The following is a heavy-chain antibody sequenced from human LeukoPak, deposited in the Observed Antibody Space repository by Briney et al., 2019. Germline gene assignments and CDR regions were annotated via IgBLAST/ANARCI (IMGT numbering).Heavy chain of an antibody. Sequence: ASVEVSCKASGYTFTGYYMHWVRQAPGQGLEWMGWINPNSGGTNYAQKFQGRVTMTRDTSISTAYMELSRLRSDDTAVYYCARDSRPIFEWQQLGGDYWGQGTLVTVSS. J-gene: IGHJ4*02. CDR3: ARDSRPIFEWQQLGGDY. V-gene: IGHV1-2*02. CDR2: INPNSGGT. CDR1: GYTFTGYY. D-gene: IGHD6-13*01.